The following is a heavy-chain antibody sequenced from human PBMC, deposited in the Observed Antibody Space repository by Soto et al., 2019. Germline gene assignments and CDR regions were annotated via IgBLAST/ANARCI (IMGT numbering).Heavy chain of an antibody. Sequence: GGSLRLSCASSGFSLSMSAVNWVRQAPGKGLEWVSYISDSGDRTYYADSVKGRFTISRDRSKNTVSLQMDSLRAEDTAVYYCAKDRGIIDVWGQGTKVTVSS. CDR3: AKDRGIIDV. J-gene: IGHJ3*01. CDR2: ISDSGDRT. CDR1: GFSLSMSA. V-gene: IGHV3-23*01.